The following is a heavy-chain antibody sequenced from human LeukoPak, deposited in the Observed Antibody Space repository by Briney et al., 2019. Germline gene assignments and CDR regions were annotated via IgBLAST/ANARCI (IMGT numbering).Heavy chain of an antibody. CDR1: GGSISSYY. D-gene: IGHD3-22*01. Sequence: SETLSLTCTVSGGSISSYYWSWTRQPPGKGLEWIGYIYYSGSTNYNPSLKSRVTISVDTSKNQFSLKLSSVTAADTAVYYCAREGYYDSSGTLEYYFDYWGQGTLVTVSS. V-gene: IGHV4-59*01. CDR3: AREGYYDSSGTLEYYFDY. CDR2: IYYSGST. J-gene: IGHJ4*02.